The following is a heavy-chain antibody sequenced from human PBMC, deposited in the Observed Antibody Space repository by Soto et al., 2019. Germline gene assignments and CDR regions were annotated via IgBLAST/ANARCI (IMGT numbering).Heavy chain of an antibody. J-gene: IGHJ4*02. V-gene: IGHV5-51*01. CDR2: IKPGTSDI. D-gene: IGHD3-3*02. CDR1: GYKFGSAW. CDR3: ARQLSHICDS. Sequence: GESLKLSCKGFGYKFGSAWIGWVRQMPGKGLEWMGIIKPGTSDIRYSPSCRGHVTISADEAVSTAYLQWSSLKASDTAMYYCARQLSHICDSWGQGTLVTVSS.